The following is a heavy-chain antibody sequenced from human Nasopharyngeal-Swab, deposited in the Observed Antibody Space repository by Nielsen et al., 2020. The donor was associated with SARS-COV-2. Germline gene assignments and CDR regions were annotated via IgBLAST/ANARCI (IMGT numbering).Heavy chain of an antibody. Sequence: GGSLRLSCAASGFTFSSYWMSWVRQAPGKGLEWVANIKQDGSEKYYVDSVKGRFTISRDNTKNTLYLQMNSLRAEDTAVYYCARDSPWQELDYWGQGTLVTVSS. CDR3: ARDSPWQELDY. V-gene: IGHV3-7*01. D-gene: IGHD1-1*01. CDR2: IKQDGSEK. J-gene: IGHJ4*02. CDR1: GFTFSSYW.